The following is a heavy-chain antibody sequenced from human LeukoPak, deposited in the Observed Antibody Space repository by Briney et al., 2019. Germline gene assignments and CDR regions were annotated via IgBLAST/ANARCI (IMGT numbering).Heavy chain of an antibody. V-gene: IGHV3-30*18. Sequence: GALRLSCAASGFTFSSYGMHWVRQAPGKGLEWVAVISYDGSNKYYADSVKGRFTISRDNSKNTLYLQMNSLRAEDTAVYYCAKGGRRYCSGGSCYFPFDYWGQGTLVTVSS. CDR3: AKGGRRYCSGGSCYFPFDY. D-gene: IGHD2-15*01. CDR1: GFTFSSYG. J-gene: IGHJ4*02. CDR2: ISYDGSNK.